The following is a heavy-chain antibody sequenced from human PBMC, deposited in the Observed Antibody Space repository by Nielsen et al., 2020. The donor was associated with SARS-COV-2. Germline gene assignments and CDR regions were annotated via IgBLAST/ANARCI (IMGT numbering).Heavy chain of an antibody. V-gene: IGHV3-7*01. J-gene: IGHJ4*02. CDR2: IKQDGSEK. Sequence: WIRQPPGKGLEWVANIKQDGSEKYYVDSVKGRFTISRDNAKNSLYLQMNSLRAEDTAVYYCSRCHYSSGWGLGYWGQGTLVTVSS. D-gene: IGHD6-19*01. CDR3: SRCHYSSGWGLGY.